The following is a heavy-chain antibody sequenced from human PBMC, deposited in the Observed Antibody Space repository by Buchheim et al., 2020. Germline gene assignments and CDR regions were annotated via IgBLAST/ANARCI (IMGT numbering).Heavy chain of an antibody. CDR3: ARGRSPLFDY. CDR1: GYTFTKFP. CDR2: INAGTGNT. V-gene: IGHV1-3*01. D-gene: IGHD4-17*01. J-gene: IGHJ4*02. Sequence: QVQLMQSGAEVKKPGASVNISCKASGYTFTKFPVHWLRQAPGQTFEWLGWINAGTGNTRFSQKFQDRVTITRDTSANTGYMELSSLTSEDTALYFCARGRSPLFDYWGQGTL.